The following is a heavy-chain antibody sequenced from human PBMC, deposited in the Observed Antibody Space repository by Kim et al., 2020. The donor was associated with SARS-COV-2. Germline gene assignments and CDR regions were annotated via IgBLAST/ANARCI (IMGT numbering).Heavy chain of an antibody. Sequence: VKGRFTISRDNSKNTLYLQMNSLRAEDTAVYYCGKARYYYGSGSYYGMDVWGQGTTVTVSS. V-gene: IGHV3-23*01. CDR3: GKARYYYGSGSYYGMDV. J-gene: IGHJ6*02. D-gene: IGHD3-10*01.